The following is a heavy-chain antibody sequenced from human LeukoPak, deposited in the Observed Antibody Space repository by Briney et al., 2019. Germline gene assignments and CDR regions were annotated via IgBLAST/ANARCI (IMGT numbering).Heavy chain of an antibody. V-gene: IGHV3-23*01. CDR1: GFTFSSYA. J-gene: IGHJ4*02. CDR3: AKDPRVATIEIFDY. Sequence: GGSLRLSCAASGFTFSSYAVSWVRQAPGKGLKWVSVISGGGGVTYYADSVKGRFTISRDNSKNTLYLQMNSLRAEDTAVYYCAKDPRVATIEIFDYWGQGTLVTVSS. CDR2: ISGGGGVT. D-gene: IGHD5-12*01.